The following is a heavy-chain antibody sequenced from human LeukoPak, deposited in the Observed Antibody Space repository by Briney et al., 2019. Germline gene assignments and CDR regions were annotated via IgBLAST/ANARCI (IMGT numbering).Heavy chain of an antibody. CDR1: GFTLSSYD. Sequence: PGGSLRLSCAASGFTLSSYDMHWVRQATGEGLEWVSGIGTGGDTYYPGSVKGRFTISTENAKNSLYLQMNSLRAGDTAVYYCTRAALGAFDIWGQGTMVTVSS. J-gene: IGHJ3*02. CDR2: IGTGGDT. CDR3: TRAALGAFDI. V-gene: IGHV3-13*04.